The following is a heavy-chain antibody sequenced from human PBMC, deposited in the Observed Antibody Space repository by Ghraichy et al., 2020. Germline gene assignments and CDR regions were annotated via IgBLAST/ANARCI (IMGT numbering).Heavy chain of an antibody. Sequence: ASVKVSCKASGYTFTGYYMHWVRQAPGQGLEWMGWINPTSGGPNYAQKFQGRVTMPRDTSISTAYMELSRLGSDDTAVYYCAREGRPDIVVVPAATSSYYYYYGMDVWGQGTTVTVSS. CDR1: GYTFTGYY. D-gene: IGHD2-2*01. V-gene: IGHV1-2*02. CDR3: AREGRPDIVVVPAATSSYYYYYGMDV. J-gene: IGHJ6*02. CDR2: INPTSGGP.